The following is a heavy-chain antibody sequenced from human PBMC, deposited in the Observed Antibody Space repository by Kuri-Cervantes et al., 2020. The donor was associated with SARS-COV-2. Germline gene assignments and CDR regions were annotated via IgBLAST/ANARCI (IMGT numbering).Heavy chain of an antibody. J-gene: IGHJ2*01. CDR3: ARGRGIAAAGTGSPAPGYFDL. CDR2: INHSGST. D-gene: IGHD6-13*01. CDR1: GGSFSGYY. V-gene: IGHV4-34*01. Sequence: SETLSLTCAVYGGSFSGYYLSWIRQPPGKGLEWIGEINHSGSTNYNPSLKSRVTISVDTSKNQFSLKLSSVPAADMAVYYCARGRGIAAAGTGSPAPGYFDLWGRGTLVTVSS.